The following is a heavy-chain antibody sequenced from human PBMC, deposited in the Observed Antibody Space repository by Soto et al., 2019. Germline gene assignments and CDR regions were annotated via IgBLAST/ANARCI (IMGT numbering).Heavy chain of an antibody. D-gene: IGHD6-13*01. Sequence: SVKVSCKTSGYDFTAYDINWVRQASGQGLEWMGWMNPINGATGSARRFQGRVSMTRNTATGTAYLELTSLRSDDTGVYYCGRGPSPRAPAGGTPYYYAMDVWGQGTTVTVSS. V-gene: IGHV1-8*02. CDR1: GYDFTAYD. CDR3: GRGPSPRAPAGGTPYYYAMDV. J-gene: IGHJ6*02. CDR2: MNPINGAT.